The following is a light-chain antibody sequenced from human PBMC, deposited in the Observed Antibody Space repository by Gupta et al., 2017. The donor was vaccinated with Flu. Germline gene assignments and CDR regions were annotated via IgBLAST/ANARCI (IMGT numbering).Light chain of an antibody. CDR2: EVS. V-gene: IGLV2-14*01. J-gene: IGLJ2*01. Sequence: ITSYSTGSSRDLGGYNHVSWDQQHPVQAPKLLIFEVSNRPSGVSNRFSGSKSGNTASLTISGLQAEDEADYYCSSNTNTNTLVVFGGGTKLTVL. CDR3: SSNTNTNTLVV. CDR1: SRDLGGYNH.